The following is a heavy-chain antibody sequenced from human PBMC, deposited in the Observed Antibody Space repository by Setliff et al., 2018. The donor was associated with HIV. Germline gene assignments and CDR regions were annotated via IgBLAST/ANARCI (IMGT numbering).Heavy chain of an antibody. CDR3: ARVVDADYPDY. Sequence: PSETLSLTCAVYGGSFSEYYWGWIRQPPGKGLEWIGIIYYSGSTYYKPSLKSRVTISVDTSKNQFSLKLNSVTAADTAMYYCARVVDADYPDYWGQGTPVTVSS. CDR1: GGSFSEYY. CDR2: IYYSGST. J-gene: IGHJ4*02. V-gene: IGHV4-34*01. D-gene: IGHD2-15*01.